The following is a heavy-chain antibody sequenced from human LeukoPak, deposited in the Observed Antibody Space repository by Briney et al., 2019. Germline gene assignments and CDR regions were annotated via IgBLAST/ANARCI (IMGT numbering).Heavy chain of an antibody. D-gene: IGHD4-17*01. V-gene: IGHV1-18*01. J-gene: IGHJ4*02. CDR3: AREIYGRFDY. CDR2: INPYNGNR. Sequence: SSVTVSCKASGYTFTSYGISWVRQAPGQGLECMGWINPYNGNRNYAQKFQGRVTMTTDTSTSTAYMELRSMRSDDTAVYYCAREIYGRFDYWGQGALVTVSP. CDR1: GYTFTSYG.